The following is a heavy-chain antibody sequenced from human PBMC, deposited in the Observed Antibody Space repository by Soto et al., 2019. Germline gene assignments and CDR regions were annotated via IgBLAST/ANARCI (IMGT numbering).Heavy chain of an antibody. D-gene: IGHD3-3*01. CDR2: INPNSGGT. V-gene: IGHV1-2*02. CDR3: ARDTAVRFLEWLFSPV. J-gene: IGHJ6*02. Sequence: QVQLVQSGAEVKKPGASVKVSCKASGYTFTGYYMHWVRQAPGQGLEWMGWINPNSGGTNYAQKFQGRVTMTRDTSISTAYMEQSRLRSDDTAVYYCARDTAVRFLEWLFSPVWGRGTTVTVSS. CDR1: GYTFTGYY.